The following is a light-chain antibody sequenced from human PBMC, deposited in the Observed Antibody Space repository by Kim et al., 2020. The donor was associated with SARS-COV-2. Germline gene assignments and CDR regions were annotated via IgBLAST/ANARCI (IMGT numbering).Light chain of an antibody. Sequence: DIQMTQSPTSLSASVGDRVTITCQASQDISSNLNWYQKKPGRAPKLLIYGASSLQSGVPSRFRGSGSGTDFTFTISSLQTEDIATYYCQYYDSLAQVTFGPGTKVDIK. CDR1: QDISSN. CDR3: QYYDSLAQVT. J-gene: IGKJ3*01. V-gene: IGKV1-33*01. CDR2: GAS.